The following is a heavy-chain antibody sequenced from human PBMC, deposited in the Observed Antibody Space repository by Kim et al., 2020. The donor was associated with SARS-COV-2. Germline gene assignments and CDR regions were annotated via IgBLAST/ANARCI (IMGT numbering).Heavy chain of an antibody. D-gene: IGHD5-12*01. CDR1: GGSISSGGYY. Sequence: SETLSLTCTVSGGSISSGGYYWSWIRQHPGKGLEWIGYIYYSGSTYYNPSLKSRVTISVDTSKNQFSLKLSSVTAADTAVYYCARGGLGYSGYDNVPRYYYYYGMDVWGQGTTVTVSS. CDR2: IYYSGST. CDR3: ARGGLGYSGYDNVPRYYYYYGMDV. V-gene: IGHV4-31*03. J-gene: IGHJ6*02.